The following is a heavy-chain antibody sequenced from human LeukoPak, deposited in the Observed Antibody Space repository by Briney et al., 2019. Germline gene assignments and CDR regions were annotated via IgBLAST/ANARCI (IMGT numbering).Heavy chain of an antibody. CDR3: AKGRYSSSSWYRDWFDP. J-gene: IGHJ5*02. CDR1: GFTFSSYA. CDR2: ISGSGGST. D-gene: IGHD6-13*01. V-gene: IGHV3-23*01. Sequence: QTGGSLRLSCAASGFTFSSYAMSWVRQAPGKGLEWVSAISGSGGSTYYADSVKGRFTISRDNSKNTLYLQMNSLRAEDTAVYYCAKGRYSSSSWYRDWFDPWGQGTLVTVSS.